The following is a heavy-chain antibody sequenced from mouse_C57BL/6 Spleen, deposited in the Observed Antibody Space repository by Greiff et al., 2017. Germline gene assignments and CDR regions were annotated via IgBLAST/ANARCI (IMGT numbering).Heavy chain of an antibody. J-gene: IGHJ4*01. CDR2: IYPGDGDT. Sequence: QVTLKVSGPELVKPGASVKISCKASGYAFSSSWMNWVKQRPGKGLEWIGRIYPGDGDTNYNGKFKGKATLTADKSSSTAYMQLSSLTSEDSAVYFCARDFDYYGSSPYYAMDYWGQGTSVTVSS. D-gene: IGHD1-1*01. CDR1: GYAFSSSW. V-gene: IGHV1-82*01. CDR3: ARDFDYYGSSPYYAMDY.